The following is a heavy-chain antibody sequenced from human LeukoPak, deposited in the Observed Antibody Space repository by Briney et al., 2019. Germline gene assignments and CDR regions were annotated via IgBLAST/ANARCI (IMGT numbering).Heavy chain of an antibody. J-gene: IGHJ4*02. Sequence: GGSLRLSCAASGFTFSSYAMTWVRQAPGKGLEWVANIKQDGSEKYYVDSVKGRFTISRDNAKNPLYLQMNSLRAEDTAVYYCARDMHYYDSSGYYYYWGQGTLVTVSS. D-gene: IGHD3-22*01. CDR2: IKQDGSEK. CDR1: GFTFSSYA. V-gene: IGHV3-7*01. CDR3: ARDMHYYDSSGYYYY.